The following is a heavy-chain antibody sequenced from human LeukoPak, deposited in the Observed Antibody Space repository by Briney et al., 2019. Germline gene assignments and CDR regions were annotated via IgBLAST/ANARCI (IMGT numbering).Heavy chain of an antibody. J-gene: IGHJ4*02. Sequence: GRSLRLSCAASGFTFSSYAMHWVRQAPGKGLEWVAVISYDGSNKYYADSVKGRFTISRDNAKNSLYLQMNSLRAEDTAVYYCARDRDFWSGYYTRWGQGTLVTVSS. CDR2: ISYDGSNK. CDR1: GFTFSSYA. D-gene: IGHD3-3*01. CDR3: ARDRDFWSGYYTR. V-gene: IGHV3-30-3*01.